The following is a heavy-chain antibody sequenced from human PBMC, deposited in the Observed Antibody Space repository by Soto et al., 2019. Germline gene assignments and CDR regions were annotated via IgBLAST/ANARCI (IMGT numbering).Heavy chain of an antibody. CDR3: AREWLAVAGNGGGWFDP. J-gene: IGHJ5*02. Sequence: SETLSLTCTVSGGSISSGDYYWSWIRQPPGKGLEWIGYIYYSGSTYYNPSLKSRVTISVDTSKNQFSLKLSSVTAADTAVYYCAREWLAVAGNGGGWFDPWGQGTLVTVSS. V-gene: IGHV4-30-4*01. D-gene: IGHD6-19*01. CDR1: GGSISSGDYY. CDR2: IYYSGST.